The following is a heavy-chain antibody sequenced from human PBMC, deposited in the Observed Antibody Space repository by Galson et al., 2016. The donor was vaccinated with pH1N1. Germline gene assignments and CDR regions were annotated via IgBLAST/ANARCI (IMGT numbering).Heavy chain of an antibody. CDR1: GFTFSSYW. D-gene: IGHD3-3*01. V-gene: IGHV3-7*03. CDR2: IKQDGSEK. CDR3: AKDRGPGIFGVVR. Sequence: SLRLSCAASGFTFSSYWMSWVRQAPGKGLEWVANIKQDGSEKYYVDSVKGRFTISRDNAKNSLYLQMNSLRAEDTALYYCAKDRGPGIFGVVRGGQGTLVTVSS. J-gene: IGHJ4*02.